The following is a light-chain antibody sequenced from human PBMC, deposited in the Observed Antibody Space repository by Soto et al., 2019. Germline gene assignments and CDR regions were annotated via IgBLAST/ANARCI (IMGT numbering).Light chain of an antibody. CDR2: GAS. CDR3: QQYGSSLFA. Sequence: EVVMTQSPATLSVSPGERATLSCRASETVATNLAWYQQKPGQAPRLLISGASTRAAGISDRFRGSGSGTEFTLTFSSLRSEDFAVYYCQQYGSSLFAFGPGTKVDFK. V-gene: IGKV3-15*01. CDR1: ETVATN. J-gene: IGKJ3*01.